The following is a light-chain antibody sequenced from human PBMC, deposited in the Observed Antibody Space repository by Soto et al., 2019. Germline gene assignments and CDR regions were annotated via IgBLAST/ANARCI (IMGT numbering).Light chain of an antibody. CDR2: AAS. Sequence: IVLTQSPGTLSLFPGERATLSCRASQSVSSYLAWYQQKPGQAPRLLMSAASNRATGIPARFTGSGSGTDFTLTISSLEPEDFAVYYCQHRSHFGGGTKVEIK. V-gene: IGKV3-11*01. CDR3: QHRSH. CDR1: QSVSSY. J-gene: IGKJ4*01.